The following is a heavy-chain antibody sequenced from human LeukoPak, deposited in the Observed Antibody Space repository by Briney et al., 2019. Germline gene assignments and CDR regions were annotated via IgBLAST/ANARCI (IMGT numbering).Heavy chain of an antibody. D-gene: IGHD6-19*01. CDR2: MNQDGSAI. Sequence: LWGSLRLSCAASGFTFSRHWMSWVRQAPGKGLERVAHMNQDGSAIYSIDSVKGRFTISRDNDKNSLYLQVTGLTVADTAVYYCARTVPGYPDDYFDYWGQGTLVTVSS. V-gene: IGHV3-7*01. CDR1: GFTFSRHW. CDR3: ARTVPGYPDDYFDY. J-gene: IGHJ4*02.